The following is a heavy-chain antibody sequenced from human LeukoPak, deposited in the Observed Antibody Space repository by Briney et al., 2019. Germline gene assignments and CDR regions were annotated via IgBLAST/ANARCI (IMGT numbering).Heavy chain of an antibody. Sequence: SETLSLTCTVPGGSISTNYWSWIRQPPGKGLEWIGNIFYSGRNNYNPSLRSRVTISVDTSKSQFSLKLSSVTAADTAVYYCARGYSSSWYYFDYWGQGTLVTVSS. CDR1: GGSISTNY. V-gene: IGHV4-59*08. D-gene: IGHD6-13*01. CDR3: ARGYSSSWYYFDY. J-gene: IGHJ4*02. CDR2: IFYSGRN.